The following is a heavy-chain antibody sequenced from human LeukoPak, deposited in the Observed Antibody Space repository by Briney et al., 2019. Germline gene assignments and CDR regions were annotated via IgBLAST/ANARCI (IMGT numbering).Heavy chain of an antibody. Sequence: SETLSLTCTVPGGSISSSSYYWGWIRQPPGKGLEWIGSIYYSGSTYYNPSLKSRVTISVDTSKNQFSLKLNSVTAADTSVYYCARRSVVVTAFDYWGQGTLVTVSS. V-gene: IGHV4-39*01. CDR1: GGSISSSSYY. D-gene: IGHD2-21*02. CDR2: IYYSGST. CDR3: ARRSVVVTAFDY. J-gene: IGHJ4*02.